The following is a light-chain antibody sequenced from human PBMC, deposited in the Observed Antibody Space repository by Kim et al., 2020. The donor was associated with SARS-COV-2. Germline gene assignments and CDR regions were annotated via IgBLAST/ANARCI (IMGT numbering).Light chain of an antibody. J-gene: IGKJ1*01. V-gene: IGKV3-20*01. Sequence: PPAERATLSCRASQSVSSSYLAWYQQKPGQAPRLLIYGASSRATGIPDRFSGSGSGTDFTLTIRRLEPEDFAVYYCQQYGSSPGTFGQGTKVDIK. CDR3: QQYGSSPGT. CDR2: GAS. CDR1: QSVSSSY.